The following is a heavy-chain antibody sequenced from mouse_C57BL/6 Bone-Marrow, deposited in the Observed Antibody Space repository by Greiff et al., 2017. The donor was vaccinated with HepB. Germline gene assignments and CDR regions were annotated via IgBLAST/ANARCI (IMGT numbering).Heavy chain of an antibody. V-gene: IGHV5-9-1*02. CDR3: TRDYYGSSYGY. Sequence: KLMESGEGLVKPGGSLKLSCAASGFTFSSYAMSWVRQTPEKRLEWVAYISSGGDYIYYADTVKGRFTISRDNARNTLYLQMSSLKSEDTAMYYCTRDYYGSSYGYWGQGTTLTVSS. D-gene: IGHD1-1*01. CDR2: ISSGGDYI. J-gene: IGHJ2*01. CDR1: GFTFSSYA.